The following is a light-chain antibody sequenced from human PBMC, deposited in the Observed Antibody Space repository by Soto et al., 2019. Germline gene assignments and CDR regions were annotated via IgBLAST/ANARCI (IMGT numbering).Light chain of an antibody. Sequence: AIRMTQSPSSFSASTGDRVTITCRASQGISSYLAWYQQKPGKAPKLLIYAASTLQSGVPSRFSGSGSGTEFTLTISCLQSEDFATYNCQQYCSYPQFTFGPRTKVDIK. CDR3: QQYCSYPQFT. CDR2: AAS. J-gene: IGKJ3*01. CDR1: QGISSY. V-gene: IGKV1-8*01.